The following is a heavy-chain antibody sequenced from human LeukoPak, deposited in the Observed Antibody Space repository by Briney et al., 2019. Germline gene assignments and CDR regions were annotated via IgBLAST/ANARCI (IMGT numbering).Heavy chain of an antibody. Sequence: PSETLSLTCTVSGSSISSYYWSWIRQPPGKGLEWIGYIYYSGSTSYNPSLKSRVTISVDTSKNQFSLKLSSVTAADTAVYYCARDFRDAFDIWGQGTMVTVSS. J-gene: IGHJ3*02. V-gene: IGHV4-59*01. CDR1: GSSISSYY. CDR2: IYYSGST. CDR3: ARDFRDAFDI.